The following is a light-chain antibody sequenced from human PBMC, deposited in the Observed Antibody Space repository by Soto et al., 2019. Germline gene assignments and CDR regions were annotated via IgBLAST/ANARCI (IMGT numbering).Light chain of an antibody. CDR2: GAS. Sequence: EIVMTQSPATLSVSPGERATLSCRASQSVSSNLAWYQQKPGQAPRLLIYGASTRATGIPARCSGSGSGTEFTLTISSLQSEDCAVYYCQQYNNWPRTFGQGTKVENK. J-gene: IGKJ1*01. CDR3: QQYNNWPRT. V-gene: IGKV3-15*01. CDR1: QSVSSN.